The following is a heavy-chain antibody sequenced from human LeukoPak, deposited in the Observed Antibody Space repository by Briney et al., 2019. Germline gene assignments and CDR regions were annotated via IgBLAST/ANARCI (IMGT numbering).Heavy chain of an antibody. CDR3: ARDGYNPIDY. Sequence: SETLSLTCTVSGYSIISGYYWGWIRQPPGKGLEWIGSIYQSGSTYYNPSLKSRVTISVDTSKNQFSLKLSSVTAADTAVYYCARDGYNPIDYWGQGTLVTVSS. D-gene: IGHD5-24*01. CDR1: GYSIISGYY. V-gene: IGHV4-38-2*02. CDR2: IYQSGST. J-gene: IGHJ4*02.